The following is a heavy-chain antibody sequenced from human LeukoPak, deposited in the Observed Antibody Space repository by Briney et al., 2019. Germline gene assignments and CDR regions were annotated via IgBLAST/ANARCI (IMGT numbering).Heavy chain of an antibody. CDR2: IYYSGST. Sequence: SETLSLTCTVSGGSISSSSYYWGWIRQPPGKGLEWIGSIYYSGSTYYNPSLKSRVTISVDTSKNQFSLKLSSVTAADTAVYYCARETTDTAMAGDLDYWGQGTLVTVSS. CDR1: GGSISSSSYY. D-gene: IGHD5-18*01. CDR3: ARETTDTAMAGDLDY. J-gene: IGHJ4*02. V-gene: IGHV4-39*02.